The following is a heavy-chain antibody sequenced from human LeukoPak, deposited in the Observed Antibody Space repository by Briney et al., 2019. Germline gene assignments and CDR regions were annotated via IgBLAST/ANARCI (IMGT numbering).Heavy chain of an antibody. CDR3: ASLRTDPRFGESTDAFDI. Sequence: SETLSLTCTVSGGSISSYYWSWIRQPPEKGLEWIGYIYYSGSTNYNPSLKSRVTISVDTSKNQFSLKLSSVTAADTAVYYCASLRTDPRFGESTDAFDIWGQGTMVTVSS. J-gene: IGHJ3*02. D-gene: IGHD3-10*01. CDR2: IYYSGST. CDR1: GGSISSYY. V-gene: IGHV4-59*01.